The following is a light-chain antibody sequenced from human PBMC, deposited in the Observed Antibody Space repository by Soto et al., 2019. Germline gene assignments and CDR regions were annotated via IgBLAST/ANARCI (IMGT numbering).Light chain of an antibody. CDR2: KAS. V-gene: IGKV1-5*03. CDR3: QQYNSYSET. CDR1: QSISSW. J-gene: IGKJ1*01. Sequence: GDRVAITCRASQSISSWLAWYQQKPGKAPKLLIYKASSLESGVPSRFSGSGSGTEFTLTISSLQPDDFATYYCQQYNSYSETFGQGTKVDIK.